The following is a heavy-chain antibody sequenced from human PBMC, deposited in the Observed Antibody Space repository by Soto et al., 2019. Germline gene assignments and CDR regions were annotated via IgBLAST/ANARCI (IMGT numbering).Heavy chain of an antibody. Sequence: QVQLVQSGAEVKKPGASVKVSCKASGYTFISYGISWVRQAPGQGLEWMGWISAYNGNTNYAQKLQGRVNMTTDTSTSTVYMELRSLRSDDTAVYYCARAHLDYDTLTGYPSYYGMDVWGQGTTVTVSS. CDR2: ISAYNGNT. CDR3: ARAHLDYDTLTGYPSYYGMDV. D-gene: IGHD3-9*01. V-gene: IGHV1-18*04. J-gene: IGHJ6*02. CDR1: GYTFISYG.